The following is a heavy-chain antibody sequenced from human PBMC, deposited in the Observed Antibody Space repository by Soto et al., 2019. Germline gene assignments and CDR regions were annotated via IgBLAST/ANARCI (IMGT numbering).Heavy chain of an antibody. CDR2: VVPVYGAV. CDR3: AKDGGGYP. J-gene: IGHJ5*02. D-gene: IGHD2-15*01. Sequence: HAQLVQSGAELRKPGSSVKVSCKASGGIFSNFAFSWVRQAPGQGLEWVGTVVPVYGAVHYAHQFQGRVTMTADESTTTTYMERSGRRSEDTAVEYCAKDGGGYPWGQGTLVTVAS. V-gene: IGHV1-69*18. CDR1: GGIFSNFA.